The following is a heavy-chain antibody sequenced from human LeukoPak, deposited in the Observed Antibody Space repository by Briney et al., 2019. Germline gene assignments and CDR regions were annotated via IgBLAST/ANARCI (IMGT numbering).Heavy chain of an antibody. CDR3: ARGRPHGNDY. CDR2: IMWRSGST. D-gene: IGHD4-23*01. CDR1: GFTSDDHA. Sequence: PGRSLRLSCAVSGFTSDDHAMHWVRQASGKGLEWVAGIMWRSGSTGYGDSVKGRFTISRDNAKNTLYLQMNSLRVEDTAVYYCARGRPHGNDYWGQGTLVTVSS. J-gene: IGHJ4*02. V-gene: IGHV3-9*02.